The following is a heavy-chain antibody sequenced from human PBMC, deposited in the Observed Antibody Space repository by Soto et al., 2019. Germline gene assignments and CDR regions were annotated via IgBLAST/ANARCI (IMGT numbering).Heavy chain of an antibody. CDR1: GGSISSGGYY. CDR3: ARDHDYGEGNWFDP. J-gene: IGHJ5*02. V-gene: IGHV4-31*03. Sequence: SATLSLTCTVSGGSISSGGYYWSWIRQHPGKGLEWIGYIYYSGSTYYNPSLKSRVTISVDTSKNQFSLKLSSVTAADTAVYYCARDHDYGEGNWFDPWGQGTLVTVSS. CDR2: IYYSGST. D-gene: IGHD4-17*01.